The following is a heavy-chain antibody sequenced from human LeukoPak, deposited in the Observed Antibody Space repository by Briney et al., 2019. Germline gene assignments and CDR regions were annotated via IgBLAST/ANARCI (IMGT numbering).Heavy chain of an antibody. D-gene: IGHD6-19*01. J-gene: IGHJ4*02. V-gene: IGHV3-9*01. CDR3: AKDMELAVAGIGDY. CDR2: ISWNSGSI. Sequence: SGRSLRLSCAASGFTFDDYAMHWVRQAPGKGLEWVSGISWNSGSIGYADSVKGRFTISRDNAKNSLYLQMNSLRAEDTALYYCAKDMELAVAGIGDYWGQGTLVIVSS. CDR1: GFTFDDYA.